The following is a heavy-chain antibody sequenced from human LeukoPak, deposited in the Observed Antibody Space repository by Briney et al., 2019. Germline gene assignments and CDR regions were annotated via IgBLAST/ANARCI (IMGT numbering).Heavy chain of an antibody. CDR2: ISSSSSYI. CDR3: AKTKTGTHSDY. J-gene: IGHJ4*02. D-gene: IGHD1-1*01. V-gene: IGHV3-21*01. CDR1: GFTFNNYA. Sequence: GGSLRLSCAASGFTFNNYALGWVRQAPGKGLEWVSSISSSSSYIYYADSVKGRFTISRDNAKNSLYLQMNSLRAEDTAVYYCAKTKTGTHSDYWGQGTLVTVSS.